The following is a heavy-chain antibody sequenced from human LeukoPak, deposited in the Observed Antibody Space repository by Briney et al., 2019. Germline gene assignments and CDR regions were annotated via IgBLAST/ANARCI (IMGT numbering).Heavy chain of an antibody. J-gene: IGHJ5*02. Sequence: ASVKVSCKASGYTFTGYYMHWVRQAPGQGLEWMGWINPNSGGTNYAQKFQGRVTMTRDTSISTAYMELSRLRSDDTAVYYCARDSIIAARQAGNWFDPWGQGTLVTVSS. V-gene: IGHV1-2*02. D-gene: IGHD6-6*01. CDR1: GYTFTGYY. CDR2: INPNSGGT. CDR3: ARDSIIAARQAGNWFDP.